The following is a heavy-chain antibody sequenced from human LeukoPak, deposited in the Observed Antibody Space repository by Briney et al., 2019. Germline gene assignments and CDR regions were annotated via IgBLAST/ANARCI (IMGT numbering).Heavy chain of an antibody. D-gene: IGHD3-22*01. Sequence: PGGCLRLSCAASGFTLRSYAMSWVSQAPGKGLEWVSYISSSITYTNYADSVKGRFTISRDNAKNSLYLQMNSLRAEDTAVYYCASSYYYDSSGYYYWGQGTLVTVSS. CDR2: ISSSITYT. CDR1: GFTLRSYA. CDR3: ASSYYYDSSGYYY. V-gene: IGHV3-21*05. J-gene: IGHJ4*02.